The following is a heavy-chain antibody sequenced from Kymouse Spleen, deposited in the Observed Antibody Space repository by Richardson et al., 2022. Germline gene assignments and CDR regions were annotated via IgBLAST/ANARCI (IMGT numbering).Heavy chain of an antibody. V-gene: IGHV3-9*01. D-gene: IGHD4-17*01. Sequence: EVQLVESGGGLVQPGRSLRLSCAASGFTFDDYAMHWVRQAPGKGLEWVSGISWNSGSIGYADSVKGRFTISRDNAKNSLYLQMNSLRAEDTALYYCAKNYGDYEYFQHWGQGTLVTVSS. CDR1: GFTFDDYA. CDR2: ISWNSGSI. CDR3: AKNYGDYEYFQH. J-gene: IGHJ1*01.